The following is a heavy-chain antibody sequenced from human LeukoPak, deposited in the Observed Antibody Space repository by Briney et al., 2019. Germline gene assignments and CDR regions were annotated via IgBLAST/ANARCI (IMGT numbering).Heavy chain of an antibody. CDR1: GFTFSTSE. CDR2: ISSRGRTI. Sequence: PGGSLRLSCAASGFTFSTSEMNWVRQAPGKGLAGISYISSRGRTIFYADSVKGRFIISRDNAKNSLYLQMNSLRAEDTAVYYCARDSGGHNYDLDGFDIWGQGTMVTVSS. CDR3: ARDSGGHNYDLDGFDI. J-gene: IGHJ3*02. D-gene: IGHD5-24*01. V-gene: IGHV3-48*03.